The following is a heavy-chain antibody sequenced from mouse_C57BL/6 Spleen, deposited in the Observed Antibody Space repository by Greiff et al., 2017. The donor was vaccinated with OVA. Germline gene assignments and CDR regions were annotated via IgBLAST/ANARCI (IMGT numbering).Heavy chain of an antibody. Sequence: VQLKESGPELVKPGASVKMSCKASGYTFTDYNMHWVKQSHGKSLEWIGYINPNNGGTSYNQKFKGKATLTVNKSSSTAYMELRSLTSEDAAVYDCAREGDYDDGYYFDYWGQGTTLTVSS. D-gene: IGHD2-4*01. J-gene: IGHJ2*01. V-gene: IGHV1-22*01. CDR3: AREGDYDDGYYFDY. CDR2: INPNNGGT. CDR1: GYTFTDYN.